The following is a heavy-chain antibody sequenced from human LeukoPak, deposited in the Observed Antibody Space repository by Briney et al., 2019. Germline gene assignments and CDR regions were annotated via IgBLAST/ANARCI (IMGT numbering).Heavy chain of an antibody. CDR3: ARDGRQIQGY. CDR2: INSSSSYI. D-gene: IGHD2-15*01. V-gene: IGHV3-21*01. J-gene: IGHJ4*02. CDR1: GFTFSSYS. Sequence: PGGSLRLSCAASGFTFSSYSMNWVRQAPGKGLEWVSSINSSSSYIYYADSVKGRFTISRDNAKNSLYLQMNSLRAEDTAVYFCARDGRQIQGYWGQGTLVTVSS.